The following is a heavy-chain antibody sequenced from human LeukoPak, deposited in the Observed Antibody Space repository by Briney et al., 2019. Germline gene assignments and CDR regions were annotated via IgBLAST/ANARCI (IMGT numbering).Heavy chain of an antibody. CDR2: ISGSGGST. CDR1: GFTFSSYG. D-gene: IGHD5-24*01. Sequence: GGSLRLSCAASGFTFSSYGMHWVRQAPGKGLEWVSSISGSGGSTYYADSVKGRFTISRDNSKNTLYLQLNSLKAEDTAVYYCSKDGPTPIGYITYWGQGTLVTVSS. V-gene: IGHV3-23*01. CDR3: SKDGPTPIGYITY. J-gene: IGHJ4*02.